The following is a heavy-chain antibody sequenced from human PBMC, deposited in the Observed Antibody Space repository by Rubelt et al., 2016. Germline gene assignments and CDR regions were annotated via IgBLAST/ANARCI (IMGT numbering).Heavy chain of an antibody. CDR1: GGSFSGYY. D-gene: IGHD6-13*01. CDR3: ARVAADIAAAAHFDY. Sequence: QVQLQQWGAGLLKPSETLSLTCAVYGGSFSGYYWSWIRQPPGKGLEWIGEINHSGSTNYNPPLKSRVTISVDTSKNQFSLKLSSVTAADTAVYYCARVAADIAAAAHFDYWGQGTLVTVSS. J-gene: IGHJ4*02. V-gene: IGHV4-34*01. CDR2: INHSGST.